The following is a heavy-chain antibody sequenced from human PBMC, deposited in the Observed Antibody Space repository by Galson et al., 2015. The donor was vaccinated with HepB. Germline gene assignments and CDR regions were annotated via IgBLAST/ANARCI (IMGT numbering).Heavy chain of an antibody. CDR3: ARAPPNLNTVYYYYFYAMDV. CDR2: IGGGGST. D-gene: IGHD2-2*02. V-gene: IGHV3-23*01. J-gene: IGHJ6*02. Sequence: SLRLSCAASGFTFNSYAMTWVRQAPGKGLEWVAAIGGGGSTSYAESVKGRFTISRDNSKNTLYLQMDSLRAEDTAVYYCARAPPNLNTVYYYYFYAMDVWGQGTTVTVSS. CDR1: GFTFNSYA.